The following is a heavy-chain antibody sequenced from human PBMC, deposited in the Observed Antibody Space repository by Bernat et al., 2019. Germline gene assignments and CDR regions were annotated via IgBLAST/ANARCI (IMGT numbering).Heavy chain of an antibody. D-gene: IGHD6-13*01. CDR2: ISAYNGNT. J-gene: IGHJ6*02. Sequence: QVQLVQSGAEVKKPWASVKVSCKASGYTFTSYGISWVRQAPGQGLEWMGWISAYNGNTNYEQKLQGRVTMTTDTSTSTAYMELRSLRSDDTAVYYCAREPPRYSSSPTAYYYYGMDVWGQGTTVTVSS. CDR1: GYTFTSYG. V-gene: IGHV1-18*01. CDR3: AREPPRYSSSPTAYYYYGMDV.